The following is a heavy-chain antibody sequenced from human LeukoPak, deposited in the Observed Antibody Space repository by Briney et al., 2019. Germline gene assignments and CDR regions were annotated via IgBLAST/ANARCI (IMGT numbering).Heavy chain of an antibody. Sequence: EASVKVPCKASGYTFTGYYMHWVRQAPGQGLEWMGWINPNSGGTNYAQKFQGRVTMTRDTSISTAYMELSRLRSDDTAVYYCARQALGYCSSTSCYMVEYFQHWGQGTLVTVSS. D-gene: IGHD2-2*02. V-gene: IGHV1-2*02. CDR1: GYTFTGYY. CDR2: INPNSGGT. CDR3: ARQALGYCSSTSCYMVEYFQH. J-gene: IGHJ1*01.